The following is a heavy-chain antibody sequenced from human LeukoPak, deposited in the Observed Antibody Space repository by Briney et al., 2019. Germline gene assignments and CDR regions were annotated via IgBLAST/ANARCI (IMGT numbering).Heavy chain of an antibody. V-gene: IGHV4-39*07. CDR1: GGSISSSSYY. D-gene: IGHD2-2*02. J-gene: IGHJ6*03. Sequence: SETLSLTCTVSGGSISSSSYYWGCIRQPPGKGLECIGSIYYSGSTNSNPSLKSRLTISIDTSKNQFSLKLNSVTAADTAVYYCTRRSYHRLYAYYYYFMDVWGKGTTVTVSS. CDR2: IYYSGST. CDR3: TRRSYHRLYAYYYYFMDV.